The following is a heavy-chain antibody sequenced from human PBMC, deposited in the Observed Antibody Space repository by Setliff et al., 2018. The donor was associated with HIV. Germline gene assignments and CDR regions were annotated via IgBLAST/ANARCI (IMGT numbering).Heavy chain of an antibody. Sequence: GSLRLSCAASGFTFSSYAMHWVRQAPGKGLEWVAVISYDGSNKYYADSVKGRFTISRDNSKNTLYLQMNSLRAEETAVYYCARGGGGYDSSGNDAFDIWGQGTMVTVSS. J-gene: IGHJ3*02. CDR2: ISYDGSNK. CDR1: GFTFSSYA. D-gene: IGHD3-22*01. CDR3: ARGGGGYDSSGNDAFDI. V-gene: IGHV3-30*04.